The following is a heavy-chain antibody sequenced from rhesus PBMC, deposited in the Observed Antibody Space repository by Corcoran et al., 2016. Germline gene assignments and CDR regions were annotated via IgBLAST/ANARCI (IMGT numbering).Heavy chain of an antibody. Sequence: QLQLQESGPGLVKPSETLSVTCAVSGGSISSSYWSWIRQAPGKGLEWIGYIYGSGSSTNYNPSLKSRVTLSVDTSKNQLSLKLSSVTTADTAVYYCARDLTYSSGWYVFDYWGQGVLVTVSS. CDR3: ARDLTYSSGWYVFDY. J-gene: IGHJ4*01. CDR1: GGSISSSY. CDR2: IYGSGSST. V-gene: IGHV4-169*02. D-gene: IGHD6-31*01.